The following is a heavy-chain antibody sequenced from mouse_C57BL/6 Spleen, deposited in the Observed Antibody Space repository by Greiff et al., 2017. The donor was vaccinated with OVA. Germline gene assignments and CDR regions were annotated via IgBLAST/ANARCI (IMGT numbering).Heavy chain of an antibody. CDR1: GYTFTSYW. J-gene: IGHJ2*01. CDR2: IDPSDSYT. D-gene: IGHD1-2*01. V-gene: IGHV1-69*01. Sequence: QVQLQQPGAELVMPGASVKLSCKASGYTFTSYWMHWVKQRPGQGLEWIGEIDPSDSYTNYNQKFTGKSTLTVDKSSSTAHMQLSSLTSEDSADYYGARERTTALSFDYWGQGTTLTVSS. CDR3: ARERTTALSFDY.